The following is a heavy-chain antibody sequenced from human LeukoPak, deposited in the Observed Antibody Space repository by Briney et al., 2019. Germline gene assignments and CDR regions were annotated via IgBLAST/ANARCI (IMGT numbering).Heavy chain of an antibody. CDR3: ARSSSTDLYYFDY. CDR2: INWNGGST. D-gene: IGHD6-6*01. CDR1: GFTFDGYG. Sequence: GGSLRLSCAASGFTFDGYGMSWVRQAPGKGLEWVSGINWNGGSTGYADSVKGRFTISRDNAKNSPYLQMNSLRAEDTALYHCARSSSTDLYYFDYWGQGTLVTVSS. V-gene: IGHV3-20*01. J-gene: IGHJ4*02.